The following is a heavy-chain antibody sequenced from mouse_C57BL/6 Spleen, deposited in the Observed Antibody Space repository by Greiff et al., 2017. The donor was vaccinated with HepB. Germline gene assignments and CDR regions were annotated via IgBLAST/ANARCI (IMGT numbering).Heavy chain of an antibody. V-gene: IGHV1-18*01. CDR2: INPNNGGT. D-gene: IGHD4-1*02. J-gene: IGHJ3*01. CDR1: GYTFTDYN. Sequence: EVHLVESGPELVKPGASVKIPCKASGYTFTDYNMDWVKQSHGKSLEWIGDINPNNGGTIYNQKFKGKATLTVDKSSSTAYRELRSLTSEDTAVYYCARTDPQLGSWFAYWGQGTLVTVSA. CDR3: ARTDPQLGSWFAY.